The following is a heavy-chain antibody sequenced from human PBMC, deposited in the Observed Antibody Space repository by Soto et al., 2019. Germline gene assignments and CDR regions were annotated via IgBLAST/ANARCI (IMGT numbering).Heavy chain of an antibody. D-gene: IGHD6-13*01. J-gene: IGHJ5*02. V-gene: IGHV3-21*01. CDR2: ISSSSSYI. Sequence: EVQLVESGGGLVKPGGSLRLSCAASGFTFSSYSMNWVRRAPGKGLEWVSSISSSSSYIYYADSVKGRFTISRDNAKNSLYLQMNSLRAEDTAVYYCARVTAAGPRRYNWFDPWGQGTLVTVSS. CDR1: GFTFSSYS. CDR3: ARVTAAGPRRYNWFDP.